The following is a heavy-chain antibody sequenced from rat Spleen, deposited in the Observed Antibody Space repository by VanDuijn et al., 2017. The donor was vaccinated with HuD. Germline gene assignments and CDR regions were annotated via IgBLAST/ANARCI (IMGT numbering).Heavy chain of an antibody. CDR3: ARPTTGIPFNY. Sequence: EVHLVESGGGLVQPGRSLKVSCAASGFTFSNYGMHWIRQAPTQGLEWVASISPTGATTNYRDSVKGRFTISRDNAKSTLYLQVDSLRSEDTAIYYCARPTTGIPFNYWGQGVMVTVSS. V-gene: IGHV5-19*01. J-gene: IGHJ2*01. CDR1: GFTFSNYG. CDR2: ISPTGATT. D-gene: IGHD1-9*01.